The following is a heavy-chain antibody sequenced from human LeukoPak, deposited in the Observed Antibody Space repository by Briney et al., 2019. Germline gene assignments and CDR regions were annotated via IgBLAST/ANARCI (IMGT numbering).Heavy chain of an antibody. CDR2: ISSSSSYI. CDR3: ARDQWLQSDYYMDV. D-gene: IGHD5-18*01. CDR1: GFTFSSYT. J-gene: IGHJ6*03. Sequence: GGSLRLSCAASGFTFSSYTMNWVRQAPGKGLEWVSSISSSSSYIYYADSVKGRFTISRDNAKNSLYLQMNSLRAEDTAVYCCARDQWLQSDYYMDVWGKGTTVTVSS. V-gene: IGHV3-21*01.